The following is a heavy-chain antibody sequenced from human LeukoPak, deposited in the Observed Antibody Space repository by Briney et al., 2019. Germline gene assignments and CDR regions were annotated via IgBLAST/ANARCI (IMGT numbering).Heavy chain of an antibody. J-gene: IGHJ4*02. V-gene: IGHV3-30*02. CDR1: GFTFSSYG. Sequence: PGGSLRLSCAASGFTFSSYGMHWVRQAPGKGLEWVAFIRYDGSNKYYADSVKGRFTISRDNSKNTLYLQMNSLRAEDTAVYYCAKSPHPWYSSGWYYFDYGGQGTLVTVSA. D-gene: IGHD6-19*01. CDR2: IRYDGSNK. CDR3: AKSPHPWYSSGWYYFDY.